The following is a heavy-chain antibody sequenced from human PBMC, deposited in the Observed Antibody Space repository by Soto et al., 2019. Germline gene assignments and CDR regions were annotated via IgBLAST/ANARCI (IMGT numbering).Heavy chain of an antibody. CDR2: IYPGDSDT. Sequence: PGESLKISCKGSGYSFTSYWIGWVRQMPGKDLEWMGIIYPGDSDTRYSPSFQGQVTISADKSISTAYLQWSSLKASDTAMYYCARTAAAGKYYYGVDVWGQGTTVTVS. CDR3: ARTAAAGKYYYGVDV. J-gene: IGHJ6*02. V-gene: IGHV5-51*01. CDR1: GYSFTSYW. D-gene: IGHD6-13*01.